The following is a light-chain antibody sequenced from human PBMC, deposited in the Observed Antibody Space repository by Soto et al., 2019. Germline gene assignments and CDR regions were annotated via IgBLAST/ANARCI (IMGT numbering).Light chain of an antibody. CDR2: GAS. CDR3: QHYNNWPRT. CDR1: QSVSSN. V-gene: IGKV3-15*01. J-gene: IGKJ1*01. Sequence: EIVMTQSPATLSVSPGERATLSCRASQSVSSNLAWYQQKPGQSPRLLIYGASTRPTDIPARFSGSGSGTEFTLTISSLQSEDFAVYYCQHYNNWPRTFGQGTKVEIK.